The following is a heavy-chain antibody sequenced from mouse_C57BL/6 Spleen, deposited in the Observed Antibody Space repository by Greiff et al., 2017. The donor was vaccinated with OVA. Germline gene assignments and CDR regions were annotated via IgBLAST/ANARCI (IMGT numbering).Heavy chain of an antibody. J-gene: IGHJ3*01. CDR2: IDPSDSET. Sequence: QVQLKQPGAELVRPGSSVKLSCKASGYTFTSYWMHWVQQRPIQGLEWIGNIDPSDSETHYNQKFTDKATLTVDKSSSTAYMQLSSLTSEDSAVYYCASSAQATLAYWGQGTLVTVSA. D-gene: IGHD3-2*02. CDR3: ASSAQATLAY. V-gene: IGHV1-52*01. CDR1: GYTFTSYW.